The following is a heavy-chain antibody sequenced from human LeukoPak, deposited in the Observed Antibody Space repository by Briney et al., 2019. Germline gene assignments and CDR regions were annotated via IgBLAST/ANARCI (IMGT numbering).Heavy chain of an antibody. V-gene: IGHV3-21*01. Sequence: GGSLRLSCAASRFIFSSSGMHWVRQAPGKGLEWVSSISSSSSYIYYADSVKGRFTISRDNSKNTLYLQMNSLRAEDTAVYYCASVWGTNRYFDYWGQGTLVTVSS. CDR1: RFIFSSSG. CDR2: ISSSSSYI. CDR3: ASVWGTNRYFDY. J-gene: IGHJ4*02. D-gene: IGHD3-16*02.